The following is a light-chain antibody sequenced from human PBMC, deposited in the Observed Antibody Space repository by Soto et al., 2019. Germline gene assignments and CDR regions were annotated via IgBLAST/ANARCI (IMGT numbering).Light chain of an antibody. V-gene: IGKV3-11*01. CDR1: QSVSSY. CDR2: DAS. Sequence: EIVLTQSPATLSLSPGERATLSCRASQSVSSYLAWYQQKPGQAPRLLIYDASNRATGIPARFSGSGSGTDFTPTISSLEPEDFAVYYCQQRSNWPRFTFGPGTKVDSK. CDR3: QQRSNWPRFT. J-gene: IGKJ3*01.